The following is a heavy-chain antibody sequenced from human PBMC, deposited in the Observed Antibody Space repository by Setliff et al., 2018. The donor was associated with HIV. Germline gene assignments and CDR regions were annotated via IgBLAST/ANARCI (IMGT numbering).Heavy chain of an antibody. V-gene: IGHV3-48*03. D-gene: IGHD1-7*01. CDR3: ARARTGTTHY. J-gene: IGHJ4*02. CDR1: GFPFSSYE. CDR2: ISSSGSTI. Sequence: GSLRLSCAASGFPFSSYEMNWVRQAPGKGLEWVSYISSSGSTIYYADYLKGRFTIPSDNAKNSLYLQMNSLWAEDTAGYYCARARTGTTHYWGQGTLVTVSS.